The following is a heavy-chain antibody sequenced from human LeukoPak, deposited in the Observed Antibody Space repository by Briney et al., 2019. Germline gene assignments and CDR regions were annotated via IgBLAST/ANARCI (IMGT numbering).Heavy chain of an antibody. Sequence: GGSLRLSCAASGLTFNSYWMSWVRQAPGKGLERVANIKQDGSEKYYVDSVKGRFTISRDNAKNSLYLQMNSLRAEDTAVYYCARDQTKWEPLRRRDYYYMDVWGKGTTVTVSS. D-gene: IGHD1-26*01. V-gene: IGHV3-7*01. J-gene: IGHJ6*03. CDR1: GLTFNSYW. CDR2: IKQDGSEK. CDR3: ARDQTKWEPLRRRDYYYMDV.